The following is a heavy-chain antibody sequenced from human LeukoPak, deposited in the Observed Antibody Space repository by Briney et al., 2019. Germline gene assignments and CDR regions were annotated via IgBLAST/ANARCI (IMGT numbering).Heavy chain of an antibody. CDR1: GFTFSSYS. Sequence: GGSLRLSCAASGFTFSSYSMNWVRQAPGKGLEWVSSISSSSSYIYYADSVKGRFTISRDNAKNSLYLQMNSLRAEDTAVYYCARDASRTYYDFWSGPPAEYFQHWGQGTLVTVSS. CDR2: ISSSSSYI. V-gene: IGHV3-21*01. CDR3: ARDASRTYYDFWSGPPAEYFQH. J-gene: IGHJ1*01. D-gene: IGHD3-3*01.